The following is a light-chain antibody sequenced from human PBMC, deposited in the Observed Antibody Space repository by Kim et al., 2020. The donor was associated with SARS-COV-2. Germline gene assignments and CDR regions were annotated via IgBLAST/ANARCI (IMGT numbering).Light chain of an antibody. CDR1: RSNTGGNP. V-gene: IGLV1-44*01. J-gene: IGLJ1*01. CDR2: TND. Sequence: VTMTCSGSRSNTGGNPVSWYRRLPRTAPNLLTHTNDQRPSGVPDRFSGSKSGTSASLAISGLQSEDEADYFCAAWDDSLHGYVFGTGTKVTVL. CDR3: AAWDDSLHGYV.